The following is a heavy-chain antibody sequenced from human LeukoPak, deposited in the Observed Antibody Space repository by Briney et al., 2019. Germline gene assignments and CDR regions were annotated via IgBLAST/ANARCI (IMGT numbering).Heavy chain of an antibody. V-gene: IGHV3-23*01. CDR2: ISGSGGTT. Sequence: GGSLRLSCAASGFTFHSYAMTWVRQAPGKGLEWVSAISGSGGTTYYADSVKGRFTISRDNSKNTLYLQMNSLRAEDTAVYYCAKGLINDWSALDYWGQGTLVTVSS. D-gene: IGHD3-9*01. CDR3: AKGLINDWSALDY. CDR1: GFTFHSYA. J-gene: IGHJ4*02.